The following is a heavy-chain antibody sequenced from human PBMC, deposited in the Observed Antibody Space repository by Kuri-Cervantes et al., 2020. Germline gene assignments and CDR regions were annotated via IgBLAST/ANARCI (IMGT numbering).Heavy chain of an antibody. V-gene: IGHV3-30*03. D-gene: IGHD3-16*02. CDR1: GFTFSSYG. CDR3: ARDFIMITFGGVIAD. CDR2: ISYDGSNK. J-gene: IGHJ4*02. Sequence: GGSLRLSCAASGFTFSSYGMHWVRQAPGKGLEWVAVISYDGSNKYYADSVKGRFTISRDNSKNTLYLQMNSLRAEDTAVYYCARDFIMITFGGVIADWGQGTLVTVSS.